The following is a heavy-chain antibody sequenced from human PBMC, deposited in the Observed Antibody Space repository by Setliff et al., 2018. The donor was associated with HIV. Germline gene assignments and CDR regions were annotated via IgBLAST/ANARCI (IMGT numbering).Heavy chain of an antibody. Sequence: SETLSLTCTVSGGSISSSSHHWSWIRQTPGKGLEWIGSIYYSGNSYYNPSLQSRVTISVDTSKNQFSLKLSSVSAADTAVYYCARSQPDTIFGVVTFDCWGQGKMVTVSS. CDR3: ARSQPDTIFGVVTFDC. CDR2: IYYSGNS. J-gene: IGHJ4*02. CDR1: GGSISSSSHH. D-gene: IGHD3-3*01. V-gene: IGHV4-39*01.